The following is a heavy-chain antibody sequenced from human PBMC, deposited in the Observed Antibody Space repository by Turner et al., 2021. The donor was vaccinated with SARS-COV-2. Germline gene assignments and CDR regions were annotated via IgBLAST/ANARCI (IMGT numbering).Heavy chain of an antibody. D-gene: IGHD5-18*01. V-gene: IGHV3-30*18. Sequence: QVQLVESGGGVVQPGRSLRLSCAASGFTFSSYAMHWVRQAPGKGLEWVAVISYDGSNIYYADSVKGRFTISRDNSKNTLYLQMNSLRAEDTAVYYCAKGYSYAYYYGLDVWGQGTTVTVSS. CDR2: ISYDGSNI. CDR3: AKGYSYAYYYGLDV. CDR1: GFTFSSYA. J-gene: IGHJ6*02.